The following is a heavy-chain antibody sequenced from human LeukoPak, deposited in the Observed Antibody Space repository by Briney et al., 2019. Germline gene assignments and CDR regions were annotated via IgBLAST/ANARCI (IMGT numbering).Heavy chain of an antibody. V-gene: IGHV3-30*18. D-gene: IGHD4-11*01. Sequence: GGSLRLSCAASGFSFRSYGMHWVRQTPGKGLEWVAVISYDGSNKYYADSVKGRFTISRDNSKNTLYLQMNSLIPEDTAVYYCAKDKLQLLILDYFDYWGQGTLVTVSS. CDR1: GFSFRSYG. J-gene: IGHJ4*02. CDR3: AKDKLQLLILDYFDY. CDR2: ISYDGSNK.